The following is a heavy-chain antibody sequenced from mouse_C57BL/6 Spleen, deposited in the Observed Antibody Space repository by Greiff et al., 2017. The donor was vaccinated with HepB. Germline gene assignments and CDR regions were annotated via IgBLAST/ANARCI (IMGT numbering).Heavy chain of an antibody. CDR1: GYTFTTYP. CDR2: FHPYNDDT. V-gene: IGHV1-47*01. Sequence: QVHVKQSGAELVKPGASVKMSCKASGYTFTTYPIEWMKQNHGKSLEWIGNFHPYNDDTKYNEKFKGKATLTVEKSSSTVYLELSRLTSDDSAVYYCAVFYYDYDDYAMDYWGQGTSVTVSS. CDR3: AVFYYDYDDYAMDY. J-gene: IGHJ4*01. D-gene: IGHD2-4*01.